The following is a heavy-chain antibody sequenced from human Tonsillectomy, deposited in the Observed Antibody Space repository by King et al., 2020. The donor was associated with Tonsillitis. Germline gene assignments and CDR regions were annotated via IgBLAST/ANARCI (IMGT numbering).Heavy chain of an antibody. CDR1: GGSISSYY. Sequence: QLQESGPGLVKPSETLSLTCTVSGGSISSYYWSWIRQPPGKGLEWIGYIYYSGSTNYNPSLKSRVTISVDTSKNQFSLKLSSVTAADTAVYYCAGRDYDFWSGPTEDYYYYYMDVWDKGTTVTVSS. CDR3: AGRDYDFWSGPTEDYYYYYMDV. V-gene: IGHV4-59*08. CDR2: IYYSGST. D-gene: IGHD3-3*01. J-gene: IGHJ6*03.